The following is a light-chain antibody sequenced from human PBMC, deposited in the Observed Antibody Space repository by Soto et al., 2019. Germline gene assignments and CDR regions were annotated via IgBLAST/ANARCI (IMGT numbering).Light chain of an antibody. CDR2: GAS. CDR1: QSVSSS. J-gene: IGKJ1*01. V-gene: IGKV3-15*01. CDR3: QQYNTWPRT. Sequence: EIVLTQSPGTLSLSPGERATLSSSASQSVSSSFLAWYQQKPGQAPRLLIYGASTRATDIPARFSGSGSGTEFTLTISSLQSEDFAVYYCQQYNTWPRTFGQGTKVDI.